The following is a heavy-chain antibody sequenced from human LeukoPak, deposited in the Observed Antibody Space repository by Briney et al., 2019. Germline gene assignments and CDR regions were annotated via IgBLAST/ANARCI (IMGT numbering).Heavy chain of an antibody. CDR2: INPNSGGT. V-gene: IGHV1-2*02. J-gene: IGHJ4*02. D-gene: IGHD3-10*01. Sequence: ASVNVSCKASGYTFTGYDMHGVRQAPGQGRDWMGWINPNSGGTNYAQKFQGRVTMTRDTSISTAYMELTRLRSDDTAVYYCARDLIWFEIDYWGQGTLVTVSS. CDR3: ARDLIWFEIDY. CDR1: GYTFTGYD.